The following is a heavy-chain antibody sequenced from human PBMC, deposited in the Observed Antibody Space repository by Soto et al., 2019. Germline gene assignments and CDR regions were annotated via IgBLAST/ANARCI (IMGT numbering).Heavy chain of an antibody. Sequence: QLHLQESGPGLVKPSETLSLPCSVSGDSFSTSNYYWGWIRQPPGKGLEWIGNIFYGGGTGVTYYTPALESRVSISVDTSKNQLALKLRSITASDTACYFCARRVGGDSLFDSWGHGKLVTVSS. CDR3: ARRVGGDSLFDS. V-gene: IGHV4-39*01. D-gene: IGHD2-21*02. J-gene: IGHJ5*01. CDR1: GDSFSTSNYY. CDR2: IFYGGGTGVT.